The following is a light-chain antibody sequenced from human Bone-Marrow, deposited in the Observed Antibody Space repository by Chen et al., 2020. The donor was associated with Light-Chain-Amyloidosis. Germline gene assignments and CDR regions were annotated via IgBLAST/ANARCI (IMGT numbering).Light chain of an antibody. V-gene: IGLV1-44*01. J-gene: IGLJ1*01. Sequence: QSVLTQPPSASGTPGQRVTISCSGGSSNIGSNTVNWYQQPPGTAPKLLSYDNNQRPSGVPDRFSGSKSGTSASLAISGLQSEDEADYYCAPWDDSLNGYVFGSGTKVTVL. CDR2: DNN. CDR1: SSNIGSNT. CDR3: APWDDSLNGYV.